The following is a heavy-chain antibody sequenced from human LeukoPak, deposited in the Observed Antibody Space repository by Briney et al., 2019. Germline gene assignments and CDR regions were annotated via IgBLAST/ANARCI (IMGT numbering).Heavy chain of an antibody. J-gene: IGHJ4*02. CDR1: GFTFSRYS. CDR3: ARVVPGDYFDY. Sequence: GGSLRLLCAASGFTFSRYSMNWVRQAPGKGLEWVSSISSSSYIYYADSVKGRFTISRDNAKNSLYLQMNSLRAEDTAVYYCARVVPGDYFDYWGQGTLVTVSS. CDR2: ISSSSYI. V-gene: IGHV3-21*01. D-gene: IGHD6-13*01.